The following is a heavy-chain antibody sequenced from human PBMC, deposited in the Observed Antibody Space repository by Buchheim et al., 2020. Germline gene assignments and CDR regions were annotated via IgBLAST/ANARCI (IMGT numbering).Heavy chain of an antibody. V-gene: IGHV3-15*01. D-gene: IGHD3-22*01. CDR1: GFTFSNAW. CDR2: IKSKTDGGTT. CDR3: TTETYYYDSSGYYYRPIGGFDY. Sequence: EVQLVESGGGLVKPGGSLRLSCAASGFTFSNAWMSWVRQAPGKGLEWVGRIKSKTDGGTTDYAAPVKGRFTISRDDSKNTLYLQMNSLKTEDTAVYYCTTETYYYDSSGYYYRPIGGFDYWGQGTL. J-gene: IGHJ4*02.